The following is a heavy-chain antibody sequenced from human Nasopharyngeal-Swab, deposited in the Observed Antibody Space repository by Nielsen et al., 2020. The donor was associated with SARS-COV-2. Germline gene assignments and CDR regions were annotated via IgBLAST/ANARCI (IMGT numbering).Heavy chain of an antibody. Sequence: LRLSCTVSGGYISSGGHYWTWIRQPAGKGLEWIGRIYSSGSTNYNPSLKSRVSISIDTSKNQFSLRLSSVTAADTAMYYCATCSSANCYPPDDALDIWGKGTMV. J-gene: IGHJ3*02. V-gene: IGHV4-61*02. CDR1: GGYISSGGHY. D-gene: IGHD4/OR15-4a*01. CDR3: ATCSSANCYPPDDALDI. CDR2: IYSSGST.